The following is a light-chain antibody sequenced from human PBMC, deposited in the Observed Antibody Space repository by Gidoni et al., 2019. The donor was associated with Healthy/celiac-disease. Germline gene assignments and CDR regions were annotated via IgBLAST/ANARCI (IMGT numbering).Light chain of an antibody. Sequence: DIVLTQSPGTLSLSPGERATLSCRASQSVSSSYLAWYQQKPGQAPRLLIYGASSRATGIPDRVSGSGSGTDFTLTISRLEPEDFAVYYCQQYGSSLLFTFGPGTKVDIK. CDR1: QSVSSSY. V-gene: IGKV3-20*01. J-gene: IGKJ3*01. CDR3: QQYGSSLLFT. CDR2: GAS.